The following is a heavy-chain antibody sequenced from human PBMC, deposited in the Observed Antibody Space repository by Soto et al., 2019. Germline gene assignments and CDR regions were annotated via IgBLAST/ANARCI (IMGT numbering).Heavy chain of an antibody. CDR1: GFSLSNARMG. V-gene: IGHV2-26*01. Sequence: QVTLKESGPVLVKPTETLTLTCTVSGFSLSNARMGVSWIRQPPGKALEWLAHIFSTDEKSYSTSLKSRRTISKDTSKSQVVLTMTNMDTVDTATYYCARTYGSGDNWFDPWGQGTLVTVSS. CDR2: IFSTDEK. CDR3: ARTYGSGDNWFDP. J-gene: IGHJ5*02. D-gene: IGHD3-10*01.